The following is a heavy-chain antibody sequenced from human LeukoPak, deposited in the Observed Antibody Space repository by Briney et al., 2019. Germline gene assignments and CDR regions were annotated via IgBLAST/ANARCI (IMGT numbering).Heavy chain of an antibody. Sequence: GGSLRLSCAASGFTFSSYSMNWVRQAPGKGLEWVSYISSSSSTIYYADSVKGRFTISRDNAKNSLYLQMNSLRAEDTAVYYCAKGENILTGYSGGPYYFDYWGQGTLVTVSS. CDR1: GFTFSSYS. J-gene: IGHJ4*02. V-gene: IGHV3-48*01. D-gene: IGHD3-9*01. CDR3: AKGENILTGYSGGPYYFDY. CDR2: ISSSSSTI.